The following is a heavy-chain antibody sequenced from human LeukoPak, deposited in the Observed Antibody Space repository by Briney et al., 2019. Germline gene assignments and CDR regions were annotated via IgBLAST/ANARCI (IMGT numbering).Heavy chain of an antibody. CDR2: IYYSGST. Sequence: SETLSLTCTVSGGSISSSSYYWGWIRQPPGKGLERIGSIYYSGSTYYNPSLKSRVTISVDTSKNQFSLKLSSVTAADTAVYYCARHSGSYSSFDIWGQGTMVTVSS. CDR1: GGSISSSSYY. D-gene: IGHD1-26*01. V-gene: IGHV4-39*01. CDR3: ARHSGSYSSFDI. J-gene: IGHJ3*02.